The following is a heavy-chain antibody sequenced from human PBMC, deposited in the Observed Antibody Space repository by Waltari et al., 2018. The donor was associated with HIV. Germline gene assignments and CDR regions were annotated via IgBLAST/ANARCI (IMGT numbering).Heavy chain of an antibody. J-gene: IGHJ6*02. CDR3: AREGRTRQGRDYYYHGMDV. Sequence: EVQLVESGGGLVKPGGSLRLSCAASGFTFTTYNLHWVRQAPGKGLEWVSSISTSSSYIYYADSVKGRFTISRDNAKNSLYLQLNSLRAEDTAVYYCAREGRTRQGRDYYYHGMDVWGQGTTVTVSS. CDR2: ISTSSSYI. V-gene: IGHV3-21*01. CDR1: GFTFTTYN. D-gene: IGHD2-15*01.